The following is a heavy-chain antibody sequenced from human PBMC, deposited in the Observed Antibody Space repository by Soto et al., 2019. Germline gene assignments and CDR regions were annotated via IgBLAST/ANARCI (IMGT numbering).Heavy chain of an antibody. CDR1: GYSISSGYY. CDR3: ARYGENYYDGMDV. J-gene: IGHJ6*02. V-gene: IGHV4-38-2*01. CDR2: IYHSGST. Sequence: SQTLSLTCAVSGYSISSGYYWGWIRQPPGKGLEWIGNIYHSGSTYYKSSLKSRVTISIDTYKNQFSLRLTSVTAADTAVYYCARYGENYYDGMDVWGQGTTVTVSS. D-gene: IGHD4-17*01.